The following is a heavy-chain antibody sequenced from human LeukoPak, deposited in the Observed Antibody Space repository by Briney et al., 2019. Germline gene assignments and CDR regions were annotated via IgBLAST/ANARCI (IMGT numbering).Heavy chain of an antibody. Sequence: SETLSLTCAVYGGSFSGYYWSWIRQPPGKGLEWIGEINHSGSTNYNPSLKSRVTISVDTSKNQFSLKLSSVTAADTAVYYCARDSLWFGESSYYFDYWGQGTLVTVSS. J-gene: IGHJ4*02. D-gene: IGHD3-10*01. CDR2: INHSGST. CDR1: GGSFSGYY. V-gene: IGHV4-34*01. CDR3: ARDSLWFGESSYYFDY.